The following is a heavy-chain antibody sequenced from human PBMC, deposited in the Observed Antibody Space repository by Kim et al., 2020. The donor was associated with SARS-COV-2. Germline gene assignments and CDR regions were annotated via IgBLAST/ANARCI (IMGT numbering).Heavy chain of an antibody. D-gene: IGHD6-25*01. J-gene: IGHJ4*02. Sequence: GGSLRLSCAASGFTFSSYWMHWVRQAPGKGLVWVSPINTDGDTTYYAASVSRRFTISRDTTKSSQYLLINMLTVDNTAFYYSTGLRGSGTYSTYWGQGTL. CDR1: GFTFSSYW. CDR3: TGLRGSGTYSTY. V-gene: IGHV3-74*01. CDR2: INTDGDTT.